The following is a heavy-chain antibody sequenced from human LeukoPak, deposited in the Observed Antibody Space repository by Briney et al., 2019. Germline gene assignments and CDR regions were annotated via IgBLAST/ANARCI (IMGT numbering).Heavy chain of an antibody. CDR2: IYHSGST. V-gene: IGHV4-38-2*01. Sequence: SETLSLTCDVSVYSIRRNYYWGGMRQPPGKGLEWIGSIYHSGSTYYNPSLKSRVTISVDTSKKQFSLKLSSVTAADTAVYYCATNVSYSFDYWGQGTLVTVSS. D-gene: IGHD1-1*01. J-gene: IGHJ4*02. CDR1: VYSIRRNYY. CDR3: ATNVSYSFDY.